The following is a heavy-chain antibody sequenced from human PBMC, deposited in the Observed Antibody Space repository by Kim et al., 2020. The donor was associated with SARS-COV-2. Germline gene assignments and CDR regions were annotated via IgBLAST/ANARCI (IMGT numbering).Heavy chain of an antibody. CDR3: AKDLRSAAAGTAYYYYYG. D-gene: IGHD6-13*01. J-gene: IGHJ6*01. CDR2: ISYDGSNK. Sequence: GWSLRLSCAASGFTFSSYGMHWVRQAPGKGLEWVAVISYDGSNKYYADSVKGRFTISRDNSKNTLYLQMNSLRAEDTAVYYCAKDLRSAAAGTAYYYYYG. CDR1: GFTFSSYG. V-gene: IGHV3-30*18.